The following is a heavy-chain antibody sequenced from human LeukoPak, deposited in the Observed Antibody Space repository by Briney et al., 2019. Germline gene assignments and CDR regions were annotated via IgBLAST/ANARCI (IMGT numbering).Heavy chain of an antibody. CDR3: ASLLIPNYYYYYMDV. CDR1: GGSMSSNY. V-gene: IGHV4-4*08. Sequence: PSETLSLTCTISGGSMSSNYWSWIRQPPGKGLEWIGRIYTSGSTNYNPSLKSRVTISVDTSKNQFSLKLSSVTAADTAVYYCASLLIPNYYYYYMDVWGKGTTVTVSS. CDR2: IYTSGST. D-gene: IGHD2-21*01. J-gene: IGHJ6*03.